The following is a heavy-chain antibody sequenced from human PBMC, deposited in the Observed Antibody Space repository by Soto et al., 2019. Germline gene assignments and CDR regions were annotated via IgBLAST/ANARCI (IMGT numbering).Heavy chain of an antibody. Sequence: GGSLRLSCAASGFTFSSYGMHWVRQAPGKGLEWVAVISYDGSNKYYADSVKGRFTISRDNSKNTLYLQMNSLRAEDTAVYYCAKDLARGDYVFDYWGQGTLVTVSS. CDR3: AKDLARGDYVFDY. CDR2: ISYDGSNK. V-gene: IGHV3-30*18. J-gene: IGHJ4*02. D-gene: IGHD4-17*01. CDR1: GFTFSSYG.